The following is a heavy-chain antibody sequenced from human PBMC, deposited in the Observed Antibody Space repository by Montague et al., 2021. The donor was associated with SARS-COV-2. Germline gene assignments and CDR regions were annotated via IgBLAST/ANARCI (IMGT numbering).Heavy chain of an antibody. CDR3: ARNAYNHYGLDV. V-gene: IGHV4-59*08. J-gene: IGHJ6*02. Sequence: SETLSLTCSVSGGSISTYYWSWIRQPPGKGLEWIGYIDDSGTTRYNPSLRSRATISLDISKNQFSLDLNSVTAADTAVYYCARNAYNHYGLDVWGQGTTVTVSS. CDR2: IDDSGTT. CDR1: GGSISTYY.